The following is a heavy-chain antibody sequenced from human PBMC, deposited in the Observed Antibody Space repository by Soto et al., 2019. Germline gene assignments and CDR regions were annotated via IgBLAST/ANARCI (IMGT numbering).Heavy chain of an antibody. CDR3: ARSWEGFFSGGSCYQPFFHH. V-gene: IGHV3-48*01. J-gene: IGHJ1*01. Sequence: GGSLRLSCAASGFTFSSYSMNWVRQAPGKGLEWVSYISSSSSTIYYADSVKGRFTISRDNAKNSLYLQMNSLRAEDTAVYYCARSWEGFFSGGSCYQPFFHHWGQGTLVPVSS. CDR2: ISSSSSTI. CDR1: GFTFSSYS. D-gene: IGHD2-15*01.